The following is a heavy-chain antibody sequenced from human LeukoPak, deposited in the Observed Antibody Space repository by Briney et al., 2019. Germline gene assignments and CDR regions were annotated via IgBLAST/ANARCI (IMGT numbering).Heavy chain of an antibody. V-gene: IGHV1-2*02. D-gene: IGHD3-16*01. CDR3: ARGPEWGTDY. CDR1: GYTFTAYF. CDR2: INTKNGDT. Sequence: GALVKVSCKPSGYTFTAYFMHWVRQAPGQGFEWMGWINTKNGDTIYAQRFQGRVTMTRDTSIGTVYMELSGLTSDDTAVYYCARGPEWGTDYWGQGTLVTVSP. J-gene: IGHJ4*02.